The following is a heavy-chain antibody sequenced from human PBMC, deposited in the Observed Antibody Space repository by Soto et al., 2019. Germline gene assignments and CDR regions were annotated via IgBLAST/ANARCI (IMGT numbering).Heavy chain of an antibody. Sequence: EVQLVQSGAEVRKPGESLKISCKVSGYIFTSYWISWVRQMPGKGLEWMGRIEPTDSYTDYSPSFQDHVTFSVDKSINTAYLQWSSLKASHSAMYYCARLPVLSFVAVWGFDYWGLGTLVTVSS. CDR2: IEPTDSYT. V-gene: IGHV5-10-1*03. D-gene: IGHD3-16*01. CDR3: ARLPVLSFVAVWGFDY. J-gene: IGHJ4*02. CDR1: GYIFTSYW.